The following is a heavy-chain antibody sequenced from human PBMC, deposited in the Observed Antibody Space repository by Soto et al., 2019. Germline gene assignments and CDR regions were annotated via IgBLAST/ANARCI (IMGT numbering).Heavy chain of an antibody. CDR3: ARLTRGVYDLDRLWEKFDY. CDR2: IYWDYDK. D-gene: IGHD5-12*01. J-gene: IGHJ4*02. CDR1: GFSLSSIGMG. Sequence: QITVKESGLTLVKPTETLTLTCTFSGFSLSSIGMGVGWIRQPPGKALEWLALIYWDYDKRYSPSLSSRLTITEDPSKNQVALTMTNMDPVDTATYYCARLTRGVYDLDRLWEKFDYWGQGTLVTVSS. V-gene: IGHV2-5*02.